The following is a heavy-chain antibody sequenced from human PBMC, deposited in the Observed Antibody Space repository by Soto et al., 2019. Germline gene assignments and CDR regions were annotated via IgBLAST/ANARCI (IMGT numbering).Heavy chain of an antibody. J-gene: IGHJ4*02. V-gene: IGHV4-30-4*01. D-gene: IGHD3-16*02. CDR3: ARTNYDYVWGSYRFDY. CDR1: GGSINSGDYY. CDR2: ISYSGTT. Sequence: KSSETLSLTCTVSGGSINSGDYYWSWIRQPPGKGLEWIGYISYSGTTYYKPSLRSRITISLDTSKNQFSLRLASVTAADTAVYYCARTNYDYVWGSYRFDYWGQGTLVTVSS.